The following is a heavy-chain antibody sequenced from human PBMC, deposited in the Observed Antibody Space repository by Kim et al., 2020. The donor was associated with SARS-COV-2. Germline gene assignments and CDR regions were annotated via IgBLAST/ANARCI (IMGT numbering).Heavy chain of an antibody. CDR3: AKGTGNSGYSSFFY. J-gene: IGHJ4*02. CDR1: GVTFSNHD. CDR2: ISGSGSST. Sequence: GGSLRLSCEASGVTFSNHDMSWVRQAPGKGLEWVSTISGSGSSTYYADSVKGRFTISRDNSKNTLYLQMNSLRAEDTALYFCAKGTGNSGYSSFFYCSQG. V-gene: IGHV3-23*01. D-gene: IGHD3-22*01.